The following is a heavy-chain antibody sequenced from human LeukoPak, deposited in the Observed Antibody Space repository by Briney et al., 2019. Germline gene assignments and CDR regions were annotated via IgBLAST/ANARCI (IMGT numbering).Heavy chain of an antibody. J-gene: IGHJ4*02. CDR3: AREYSSSGGY. V-gene: IGHV1-2*02. Sequence: ASVKVSCKASVYTFTGYYMHCVRQAPGQGLEWVGWINPNSGGTNYAQKFQGRVTMTRDTSISTAYMELSRLRSDDTAVYYCAREYSSSGGYWGQGTLVTVSS. CDR1: VYTFTGYY. D-gene: IGHD6-13*01. CDR2: INPNSGGT.